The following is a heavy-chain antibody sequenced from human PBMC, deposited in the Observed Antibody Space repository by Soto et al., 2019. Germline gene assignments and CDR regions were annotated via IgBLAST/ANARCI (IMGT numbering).Heavy chain of an antibody. CDR3: GQFIERGYSDNSGYHVNSGWFDP. Sequence: SETLSLTCTVSGGSLSSYYWSWIRQPPGKGLEWIGYIYYSGSTNYNPSLKSRVTISVDTSKNQFSLKLTSVTAADTAVYYCGQFIERGYSDNSGYHVNSGWFDPWGQGTLVTVSS. CDR1: GGSLSSYY. J-gene: IGHJ5*02. V-gene: IGHV4-59*01. CDR2: IYYSGST. D-gene: IGHD3-22*01.